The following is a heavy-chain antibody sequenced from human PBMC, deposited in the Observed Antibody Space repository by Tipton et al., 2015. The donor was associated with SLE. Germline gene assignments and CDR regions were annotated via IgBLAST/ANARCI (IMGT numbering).Heavy chain of an antibody. V-gene: IGHV3-7*01. Sequence: SLRLSCVASGFTFSSYWMSWVRQAPGKGLEWVSSIKEDGSEKYYVDSVKGRFTISRDNAKNSLYLQMNSLRVDDTAVYYCAEYSTQWGWIDPWGQGTLVTVSS. D-gene: IGHD6-6*01. CDR3: AEYSTQWGWIDP. J-gene: IGHJ5*02. CDR2: IKEDGSEK. CDR1: GFTFSSYW.